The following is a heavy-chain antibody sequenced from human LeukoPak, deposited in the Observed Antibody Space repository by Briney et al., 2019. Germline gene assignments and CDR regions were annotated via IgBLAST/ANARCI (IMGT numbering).Heavy chain of an antibody. Sequence: GGSLRLSCAASGFTFSSYATSWVRQAPGKGLEWVSAISGSGGSTYYADSVKGRFTISRDNSKNTLYLQMNSLRAEDTAVYYCAKGYCSGGSCYAVFDYWGQGTLVTVSS. D-gene: IGHD2-15*01. CDR3: AKGYCSGGSCYAVFDY. J-gene: IGHJ4*02. V-gene: IGHV3-23*01. CDR2: ISGSGGST. CDR1: GFTFSSYA.